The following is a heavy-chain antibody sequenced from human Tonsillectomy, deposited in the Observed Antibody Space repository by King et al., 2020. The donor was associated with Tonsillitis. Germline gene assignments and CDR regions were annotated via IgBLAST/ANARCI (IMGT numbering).Heavy chain of an antibody. CDR3: AKDDTSGYYYIDY. J-gene: IGHJ4*02. D-gene: IGHD3-22*01. CDR1: GFTFTSHC. V-gene: IGHV3-30*18. CDR2: ILYDGSNR. Sequence: QLVQSGGGVVQPGTSLRLSCAVSGFTFTSHCMHWVRQAPGKGLEWVALILYDGSNRYYADSVKGRFTISRDDSKNTLYLQMNSLRAEDTAVYYCAKDDTSGYYYIDYWGQGTLVSVFS.